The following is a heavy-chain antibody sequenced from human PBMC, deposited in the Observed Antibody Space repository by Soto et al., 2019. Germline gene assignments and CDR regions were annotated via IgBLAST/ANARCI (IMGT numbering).Heavy chain of an antibody. CDR3: AKLTYYDFWSGPLTFDY. D-gene: IGHD3-3*01. V-gene: IGHV3-23*01. CDR2: ISGSGGST. Sequence: PGGSLRLSCAASGFTFSSYDMRWVRQATGKGLEWVSAISGSGGSTYYADSVKGRFTISRDNSKNTLYLQMNSLRAEDTAVYYCAKLTYYDFWSGPLTFDYWGQGTLVTVSS. J-gene: IGHJ4*02. CDR1: GFTFSSYD.